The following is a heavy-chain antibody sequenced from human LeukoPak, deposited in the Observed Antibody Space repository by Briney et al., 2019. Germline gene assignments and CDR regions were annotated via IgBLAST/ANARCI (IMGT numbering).Heavy chain of an antibody. D-gene: IGHD5-18*01. CDR3: AKAVYNYGSKLLGFDY. CDR2: MWYDGSEK. CDR1: GFTFSTYG. J-gene: IGHJ4*02. Sequence: GGSLRLSCAASGFTFSTYGMHWVRQAPGKGLEWVATMWYDGSEKYYTDSVKGRFTISRDNSKNTLYLQMNSLRAEDTAVYYCAKAVYNYGSKLLGFDYWGQGTLVTVSS. V-gene: IGHV3-33*06.